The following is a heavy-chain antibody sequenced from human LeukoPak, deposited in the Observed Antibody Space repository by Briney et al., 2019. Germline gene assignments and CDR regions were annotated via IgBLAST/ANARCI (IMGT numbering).Heavy chain of an antibody. CDR2: INPNSGGT. CDR1: GYTFTGYY. Sequence: ASVKVSCKASGYTFTGYYMHWVRQAPGQGLEWMGWINPNSGGTNYAQKFQGRVTMTRDTSISTAYMELSRLRSDDTAVYYCARDQEAVARFDPWGQGTLVTVPS. CDR3: ARDQEAVARFDP. V-gene: IGHV1-2*02. J-gene: IGHJ5*02. D-gene: IGHD6-19*01.